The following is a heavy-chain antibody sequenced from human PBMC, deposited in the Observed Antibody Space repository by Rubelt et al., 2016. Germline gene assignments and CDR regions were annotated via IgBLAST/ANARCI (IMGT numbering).Heavy chain of an antibody. J-gene: IGHJ6*02. D-gene: IGHD1-7*01. CDR2: ISGSGGST. CDR3: ARVRELQDYYYGMDV. CDR1: GFTFSSYA. V-gene: IGHV3-23*01. Sequence: SGFTFSSYAMSWVRQAPGKGLEWVSAISGSGGSTYYADSVKGRFTISRDNSKNTLYLQMNSLRAEDTAVYYCARVRELQDYYYGMDVWGQGTTVTVSS.